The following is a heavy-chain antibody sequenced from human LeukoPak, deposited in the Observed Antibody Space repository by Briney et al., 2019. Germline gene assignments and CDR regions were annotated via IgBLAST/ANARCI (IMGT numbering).Heavy chain of an antibody. V-gene: IGHV3-21*01. CDR2: ISSSSSYI. CDR1: GFTFSSYA. J-gene: IGHJ4*02. CDR3: ARDRGYCSGGSCYENDY. D-gene: IGHD2-15*01. Sequence: GGSLRLSCAASGFTFSSYALSWVRQAPGKGLEWVSSISSSSSYIYYADSAKGRFTISRDNAKNSLYLQMNSLRAEDTAVYYCARDRGYCSGGSCYENDYWGQGTLVTVSS.